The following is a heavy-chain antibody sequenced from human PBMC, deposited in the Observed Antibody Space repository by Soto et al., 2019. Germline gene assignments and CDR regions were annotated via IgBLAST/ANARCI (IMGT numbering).Heavy chain of an antibody. CDR2: TTFDGINK. J-gene: IGHJ6*02. Sequence: QVQLVESGGGVVQPGRSLRLSCAASGFIFSTYSIHWVRQAPGKGLEWVAVTTFDGINKYNADSVKGRFTISRDASKKTVYLQMNSLTTEDTAVSFCARETDGMDVWGQGTTVTVSS. CDR3: ARETDGMDV. V-gene: IGHV3-30*03. CDR1: GFIFSTYS.